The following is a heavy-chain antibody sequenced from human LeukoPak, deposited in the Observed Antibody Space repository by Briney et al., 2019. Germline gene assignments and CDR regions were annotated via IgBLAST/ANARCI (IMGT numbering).Heavy chain of an antibody. CDR1: GFTFSSYS. D-gene: IGHD2-2*01. V-gene: IGHV3-21*01. CDR2: ISSSSSYI. J-gene: IGHJ4*02. CDR3: ARSTPGGWDFDY. Sequence: GSLRLSCAASGFTFSSYSMNWVRHAPGKGLEWVSSISSSSSYIYYADSVKGRFTISRDNAKNSLYLQMNSLRAEDTAVYYCARSTPGGWDFDYWGQGTLVTVSS.